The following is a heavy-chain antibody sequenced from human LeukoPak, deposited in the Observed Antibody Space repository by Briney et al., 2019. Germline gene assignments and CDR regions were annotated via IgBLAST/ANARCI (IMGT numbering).Heavy chain of an antibody. CDR3: ARVVINWNYFYFDY. D-gene: IGHD1-7*01. Sequence: GGSLRLSCAASGFTFSSYAMSWVRQAPGKGLEWVSAISGSGGSTYYADSVKGRFTISRDNSKNTLYLQMNSLRAEDTAVYYCARVVINWNYFYFDYWGQGTLVTVSS. CDR1: GFTFSSYA. J-gene: IGHJ4*02. V-gene: IGHV3-23*01. CDR2: ISGSGGST.